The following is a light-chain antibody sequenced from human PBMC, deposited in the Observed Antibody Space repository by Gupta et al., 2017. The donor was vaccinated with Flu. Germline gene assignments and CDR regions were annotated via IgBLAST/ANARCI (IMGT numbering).Light chain of an antibody. CDR2: DDS. CDR1: KIGSES. J-gene: IGLJ2*01. Sequence: SYVLPQLPSGSVAPGQTSRIPCGRNKIGSESVHWYQQKPGQAPVLVVDDDSARPSGITERVLGYKSGNTATRHTSSVADGEEADDYWSVWDSRRVHPGFGGGTKLTVL. CDR3: SVWDSRRVHPG. V-gene: IGLV3-21*02.